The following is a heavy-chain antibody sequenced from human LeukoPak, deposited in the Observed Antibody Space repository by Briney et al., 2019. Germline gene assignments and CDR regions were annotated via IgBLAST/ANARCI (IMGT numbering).Heavy chain of an antibody. V-gene: IGHV4-39*07. D-gene: IGHD5-12*01. Sequence: SETLSLTCTVSGDSISSRSYYWGWIRQPPGKGLEWIGSIYYSGNTYDDPSLKSRVTISVDTSKNQFSLKLSSVTAADTAVYYCARDRWLRYFDCWGQGTLVTVSS. CDR1: GDSISSRSYY. J-gene: IGHJ4*02. CDR2: IYYSGNT. CDR3: ARDRWLRYFDC.